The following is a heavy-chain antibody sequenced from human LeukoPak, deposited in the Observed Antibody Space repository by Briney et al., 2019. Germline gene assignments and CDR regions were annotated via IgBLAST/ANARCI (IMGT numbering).Heavy chain of an antibody. CDR2: ISSSGTYI. D-gene: IGHD3-10*02. CDR1: GFTFSSYT. CDR3: ARHPFMSPFDY. J-gene: IGHJ4*02. V-gene: IGHV3-21*01. Sequence: GGSLRLSCAASGFTFSSYTMNWVRQAPGKGPEWVSSISSSGTYIYYADSVKGRFTVSRDNANNSLYLQMNGLRAEDTAVYYCARHPFMSPFDYWGQGTLVTVSS.